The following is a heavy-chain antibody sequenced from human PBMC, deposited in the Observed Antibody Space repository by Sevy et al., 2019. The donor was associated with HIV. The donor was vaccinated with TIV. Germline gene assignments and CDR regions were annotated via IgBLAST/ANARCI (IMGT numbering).Heavy chain of an antibody. J-gene: IGHJ2*01. CDR3: AKKGGYGSGSYYWYFDL. D-gene: IGHD3-10*01. V-gene: IGHV3-74*01. CDR2: INTDGSST. Sequence: GGSLRLSCAASGFSFSSYWMHWVRQAPGKGLVWVSHINTDGSSTSYADSVKGRFTISRDNAKNTLYLQMNSLRAEDTAVYYGAKKGGYGSGSYYWYFDLWGRGTLVTVS. CDR1: GFSFSSYW.